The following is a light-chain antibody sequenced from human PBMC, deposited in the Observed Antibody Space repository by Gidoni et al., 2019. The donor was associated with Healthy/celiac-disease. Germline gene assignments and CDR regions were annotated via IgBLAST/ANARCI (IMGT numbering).Light chain of an antibody. J-gene: IGKJ5*01. CDR1: QSVSSN. V-gene: IGKV3-15*01. CDR2: GAS. CDR3: QQYNNWPPRIT. Sequence: PATLVPLGEISSLSCTASQSVSSNLAWYQQKPGQAPRLLIYGASTRATGIPARFSGSGSGTEFNLTISSLQSEEFAVYYCQQYNNWPPRITFGQXTRLEIK.